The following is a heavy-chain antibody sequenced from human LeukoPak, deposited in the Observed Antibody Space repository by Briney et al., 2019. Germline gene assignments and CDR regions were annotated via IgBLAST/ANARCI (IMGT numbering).Heavy chain of an antibody. CDR3: AKGGGYDPAADY. Sequence: SVKVSFKASVGTVSIYAISWGRQAPGQGLEWMGGIIPIFVTANYAQKFQGRVTITAAKSKSTASMELSSVRSEDTAVYYCAKGGGYDPAADYWGQGTLVTVSS. CDR2: IIPIFVTA. D-gene: IGHD5-12*01. CDR1: VGTVSIYA. V-gene: IGHV1-69*06. J-gene: IGHJ4*02.